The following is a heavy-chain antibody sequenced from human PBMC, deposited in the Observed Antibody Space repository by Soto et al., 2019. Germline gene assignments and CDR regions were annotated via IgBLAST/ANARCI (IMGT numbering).Heavy chain of an antibody. J-gene: IGHJ4*02. Sequence: TLSLTCTVSGGSISPFYWSWVRQPPGKGLEWIGYLYYSDNTNYNPSLKSRVTISVDASKNQVSLRLTSVTAADTAVYYCARVGGVAARTFDYWGQGTVGTVSS. D-gene: IGHD3-16*01. V-gene: IGHV4-59*01. CDR2: LYYSDNT. CDR3: ARVGGVAARTFDY. CDR1: GGSISPFY.